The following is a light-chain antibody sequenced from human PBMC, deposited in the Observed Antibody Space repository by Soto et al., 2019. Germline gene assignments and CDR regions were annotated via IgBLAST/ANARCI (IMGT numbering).Light chain of an antibody. Sequence: DIQMTQSPPTLSASVGDRVTITCRASQSIRHYLAWYQQMPGKAPKLLIYGASTLQSGVPSRFSSSGSGTEFTLTISSLQPDDFGTYFCQHHNSYSQTFGQGTKVEIK. CDR3: QHHNSYSQT. CDR2: GAS. V-gene: IGKV1-5*01. J-gene: IGKJ1*01. CDR1: QSIRHY.